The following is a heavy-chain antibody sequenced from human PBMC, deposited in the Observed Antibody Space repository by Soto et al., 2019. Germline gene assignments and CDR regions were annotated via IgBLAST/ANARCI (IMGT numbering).Heavy chain of an antibody. Sequence: SQTLSLTCAISGDSVSSNSAAWNWIRQSPSRGLEWLGRTYYRSKWYNDYAVSVKSRITINPDTSKNQFSLQLNSVTPEDTAVYYCARDWDYYGSGSYYGYYFDDWGQGTLVTVSS. J-gene: IGHJ4*02. CDR3: ARDWDYYGSGSYYGYYFDD. D-gene: IGHD3-10*01. V-gene: IGHV6-1*01. CDR2: TYYRSKWYN. CDR1: GDSVSSNSAA.